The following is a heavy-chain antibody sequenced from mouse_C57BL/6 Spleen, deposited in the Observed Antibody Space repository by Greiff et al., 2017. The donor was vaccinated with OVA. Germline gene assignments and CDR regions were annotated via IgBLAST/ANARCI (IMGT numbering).Heavy chain of an antibody. CDR1: GYTFTDYN. D-gene: IGHD2-2*01. CDR2: INPNNGGT. Sequence: VQLQQSGPELVKPGASVKIPCKASGYTFTDYNMDWVKQSHGKSLEWIGDINPNNGGTIYNQKFKGKATLTVDKSSSTAYMELRSLTSEDTAVYYCARLYGYDGTWFAYWGQGTLVTVSA. CDR3: ARLYGYDGTWFAY. J-gene: IGHJ3*01. V-gene: IGHV1-18*01.